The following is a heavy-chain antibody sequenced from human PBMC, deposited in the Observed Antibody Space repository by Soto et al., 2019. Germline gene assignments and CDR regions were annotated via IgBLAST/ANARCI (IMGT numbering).Heavy chain of an antibody. CDR2: INADKGDT. CDR1: GYSFADFA. D-gene: IGHD5-12*01. V-gene: IGHV1-3*01. J-gene: IGHJ5*02. CDR3: ARGPLSGAATIWDYANWFDP. Sequence: QAQLVQSGAEVKKPGASVKVSCKASGYSFADFAMHWVRLASGQRLEWMGWINADKGDTKYSPKFQGRVTITRDTSATTVYMELRSLRSEDTAVYYCARGPLSGAATIWDYANWFDPWGQGSLVTVST.